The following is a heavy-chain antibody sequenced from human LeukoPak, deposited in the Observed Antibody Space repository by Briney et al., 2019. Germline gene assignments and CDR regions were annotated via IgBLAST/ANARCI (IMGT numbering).Heavy chain of an antibody. Sequence: ASVKVSCKASGYTFTDYYIHWVRQAPGQGLEWMGWINPSSGGTNFAQKFQGRVTMTRDTSISTAYVELSRLRSDDTAVYFCARGTKWDLLTPDQWGQGTLVTVSS. J-gene: IGHJ4*02. D-gene: IGHD1-26*01. V-gene: IGHV1-2*02. CDR3: ARGTKWDLLTPDQ. CDR1: GYTFTDYY. CDR2: INPSSGGT.